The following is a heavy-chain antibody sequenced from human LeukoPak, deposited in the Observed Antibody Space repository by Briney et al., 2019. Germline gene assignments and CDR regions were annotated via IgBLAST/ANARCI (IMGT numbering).Heavy chain of an antibody. CDR3: ILAAAGPAY. Sequence: GGSLRLSCAASGFTFSSAWMTWVRQAPGKGLEWVGRIKGKTDGGTPDYAAPVKGRFTISRDHSEDTLHLQMNSLKTEDTAVYYCILAAAGPAYWGQGALVTVSS. J-gene: IGHJ4*02. D-gene: IGHD6-13*01. CDR2: IKGKTDGGTP. CDR1: GFTFSSAW. V-gene: IGHV3-15*01.